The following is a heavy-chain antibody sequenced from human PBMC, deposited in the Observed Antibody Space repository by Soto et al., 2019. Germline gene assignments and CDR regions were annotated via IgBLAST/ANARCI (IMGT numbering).Heavy chain of an antibody. J-gene: IGHJ4*02. V-gene: IGHV3-33*01. Sequence: GGSMRLSCAASGFTFSSYGMHWVRQAPGKGLEWVAVIWYDGSNKYYADSVKGRFTISRDNSKNTLYLQMNSLRAEDTAVYYCARESYDYYDSSGYSDADYWGQGTLVTVS. CDR1: GFTFSSYG. CDR3: ARESYDYYDSSGYSDADY. D-gene: IGHD3-22*01. CDR2: IWYDGSNK.